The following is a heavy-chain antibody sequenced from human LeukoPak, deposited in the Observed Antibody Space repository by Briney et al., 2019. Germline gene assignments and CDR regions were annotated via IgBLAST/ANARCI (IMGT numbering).Heavy chain of an antibody. CDR2: IYHSGST. V-gene: IGHV4-30-2*01. Sequence: PSQTLSLTCAVSGGSISSGGYSWSWIRQPPGTGLEWIGYIYHSGSTYYNPSLKSRVTISVDRSKNQFSLKLSPVTAADTAVYYCARGRSQHVLDAFDIWGQGTMVTVSS. J-gene: IGHJ3*02. CDR3: ARGRSQHVLDAFDI. D-gene: IGHD1-26*01. CDR1: GGSISSGGYS.